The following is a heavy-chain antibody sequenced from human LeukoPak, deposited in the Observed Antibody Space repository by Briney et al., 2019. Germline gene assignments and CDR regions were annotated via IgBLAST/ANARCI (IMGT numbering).Heavy chain of an antibody. CDR3: ARHVRTRIDR. V-gene: IGHV4-59*08. CDR2: IYYSGST. J-gene: IGHJ5*02. CDR1: GGSISSYY. Sequence: PSETLSLTCTVSGGSISSYYWSWIRLPPGKGLEWIGYIYYSGSTNYNPSLKSRVTISVDTSKNQFSLKLSSVTAADTAVYYCARHVRTRIDRWGQGTLVTVSS. D-gene: IGHD2-15*01.